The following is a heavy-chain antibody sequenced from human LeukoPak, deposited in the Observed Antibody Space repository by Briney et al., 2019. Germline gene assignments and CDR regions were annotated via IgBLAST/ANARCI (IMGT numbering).Heavy chain of an antibody. V-gene: IGHV4-31*03. Sequence: SETLSLTCSASGGSITSGGYYWTWIRQHPEKGLEWIGYIYHTGRIRYNPSLESRVSMSIDTSMNQFSLNLNSVTAADTAVYYCARGLGDSFGFDYWGRGTLVTVSS. D-gene: IGHD3-9*01. CDR1: GGSITSGGYY. CDR3: ARGLGDSFGFDY. CDR2: IYHTGRI. J-gene: IGHJ4*02.